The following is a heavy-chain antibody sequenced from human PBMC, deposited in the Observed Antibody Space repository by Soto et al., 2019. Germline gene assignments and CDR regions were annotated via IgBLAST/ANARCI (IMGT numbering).Heavy chain of an antibody. CDR3: ARDKITGLCDY. CDR2: INHSGST. D-gene: IGHD2-8*02. CDR1: GGSFSGYY. Sequence: QVQLQQWGAGLLKPSETLSLTCAVYGGSFSGYYWTWIRQPPGTGLEWIGEINHSGSTNYNPSLKSRVTISVDTSKNQFSLKLTSVTAADTAVSYCARDKITGLCDYWGQGTLVTVSS. J-gene: IGHJ4*02. V-gene: IGHV4-34*01.